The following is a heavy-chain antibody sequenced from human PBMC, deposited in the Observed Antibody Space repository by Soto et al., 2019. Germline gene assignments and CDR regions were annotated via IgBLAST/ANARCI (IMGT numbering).Heavy chain of an antibody. CDR3: ARGYGSSSGWFTNYYYGMDV. D-gene: IGHD6-19*01. CDR2: INHSGST. J-gene: IGHJ6*02. Sequence: PSQTLSLTCALCGRPSSGYYWSWIRQPPGKGLEWIGEINHSGSTNYNPSLKSRVTISVDTSKNQFSLKLSSVTAADTAVYYCARGYGSSSGWFTNYYYGMDVWGQGTTVS. CDR1: GRPSSGYY. V-gene: IGHV4-34*01.